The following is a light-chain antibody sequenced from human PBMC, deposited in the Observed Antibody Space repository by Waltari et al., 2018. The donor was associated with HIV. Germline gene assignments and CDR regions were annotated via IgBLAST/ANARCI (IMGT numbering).Light chain of an antibody. J-gene: IGLJ3*02. V-gene: IGLV5-45*01. CDR1: SGIHVGTKK. CDR2: TKSDADK. CDR3: MIWHTSAWV. Sequence: QAVLTQPASLSASPGASASLTCTLRSGIHVGTKKIYWYQQKPGSPPQYLLKTKSDADKQQGSGGCSRFSGSHEASANAVIVLISGLQSEDEADYYCMIWHTSAWVFGGGTKLTVL.